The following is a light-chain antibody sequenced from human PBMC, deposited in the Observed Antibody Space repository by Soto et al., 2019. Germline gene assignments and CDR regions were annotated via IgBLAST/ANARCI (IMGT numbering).Light chain of an antibody. CDR2: GAS. V-gene: IGKV3-20*01. Sequence: EIVLTQSPGTLSLSPGERATLSRRASQSVSSNYLAWYQQKPGQAPRLLIYGASTRATGIPDRFSGSGSGTDFTLTISRLEPEDFAVYYCQQYANSPPTFGQGTKVDI. J-gene: IGKJ1*01. CDR3: QQYANSPPT. CDR1: QSVSSNY.